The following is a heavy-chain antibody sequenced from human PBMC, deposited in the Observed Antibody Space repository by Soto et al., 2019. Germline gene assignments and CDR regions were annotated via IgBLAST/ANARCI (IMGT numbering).Heavy chain of an antibody. CDR3: ARVVTVVKSFHFWDFHL. D-gene: IGHD2-15*01. CDR2: IIPIFGTT. V-gene: IGHV1-69*12. J-gene: IGHJ2*01. Sequence: QVQLVQSGAEVKKPGSSVKVSCKASGGTFSSYAISWVRQAPGQGLEWMGWIIPIFGTTNYPQKFQGRVTITADESTSTAYLEPRSLRSEDTAMYYCARVVTVVKSFHFWDFHLWGRGTLVTVSS. CDR1: GGTFSSYA.